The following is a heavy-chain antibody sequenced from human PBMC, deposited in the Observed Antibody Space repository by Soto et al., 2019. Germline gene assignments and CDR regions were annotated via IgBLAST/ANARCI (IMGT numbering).Heavy chain of an antibody. Sequence: PSETLSLTCAVYGGSFSGYYWSWIRQPPGKGLEWIGEINHSGSTNYNPSLKSRVTISVDTSKNQFSLKLSSVTAADAAVYYCERGNRVGFWSGYSNWFDPWGQGTLVT. CDR2: INHSGST. D-gene: IGHD3-3*01. V-gene: IGHV4-34*01. CDR1: GGSFSGYY. CDR3: ERGNRVGFWSGYSNWFDP. J-gene: IGHJ5*02.